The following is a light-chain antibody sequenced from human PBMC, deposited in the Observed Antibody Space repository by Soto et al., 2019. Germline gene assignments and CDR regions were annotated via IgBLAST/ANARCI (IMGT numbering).Light chain of an antibody. V-gene: IGKV3-11*01. Sequence: DIEMTQSPSTLSLSAGERATITCRASQTVTSYLDWYQQRPGQAPRLLIYDASNLATGIPARFSGSGSGTDFTLTISSLEPEDFAIYYCQQRSNMLYTFGQGTKLEIK. CDR1: QTVTSY. CDR2: DAS. CDR3: QQRSNMLYT. J-gene: IGKJ2*01.